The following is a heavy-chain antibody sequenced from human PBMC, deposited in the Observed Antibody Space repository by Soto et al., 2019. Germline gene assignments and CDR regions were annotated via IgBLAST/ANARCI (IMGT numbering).Heavy chain of an antibody. D-gene: IGHD4-4*01. Sequence: SEILSLTCTVSGGSISSGGYYWSWIRQHPGKGLEWIGYIYYSGSTYYNPSLKSRVTISVDTSKNQFSLKLSSVTAADTAVYYCARMTTVTTSYYFDYWGQGTLVTVSS. J-gene: IGHJ4*02. CDR2: IYYSGST. CDR1: GGSISSGGYY. V-gene: IGHV4-31*03. CDR3: ARMTTVTTSYYFDY.